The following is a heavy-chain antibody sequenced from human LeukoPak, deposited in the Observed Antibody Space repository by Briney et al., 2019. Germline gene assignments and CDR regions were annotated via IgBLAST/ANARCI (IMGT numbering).Heavy chain of an antibody. Sequence: ASVKVSCKASGYTFTSYYMHWVRQAPGQGLEWMGIINPSGGSTSYAQKFQGRVTMTRDTSTSTVYMELNSLRAEDTAVYYCAKDLWWFGEFPNVFDIWGQGTMVTVSS. CDR1: GYTFTSYY. CDR3: AKDLWWFGEFPNVFDI. CDR2: INPSGGST. V-gene: IGHV1-46*01. J-gene: IGHJ3*02. D-gene: IGHD3-10*01.